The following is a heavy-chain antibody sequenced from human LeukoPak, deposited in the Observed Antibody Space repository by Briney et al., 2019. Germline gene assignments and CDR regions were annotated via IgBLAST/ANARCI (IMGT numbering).Heavy chain of an antibody. CDR2: IYHSGST. J-gene: IGHJ4*02. CDR1: VGSISSAGYS. V-gene: IGHV4-30-2*01. Sequence: SETLSLTCAVSVGSISSAGYSWSWIRQPPGKGLEWIGYIYHSGSTYYNSSLKSRVTISVVRSKNQFPLKLTSVTAADTAVYYCARLGRYDYFIDYWGQGTLVTVSS. CDR3: ARLGRYDYFIDY. D-gene: IGHD3-16*01.